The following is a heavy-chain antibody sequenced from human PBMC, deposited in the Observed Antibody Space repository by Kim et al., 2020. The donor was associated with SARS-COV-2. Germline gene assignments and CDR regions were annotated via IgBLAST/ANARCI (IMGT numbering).Heavy chain of an antibody. V-gene: IGHV1-18*04. CDR3: VRGSFEAYEYICDWSRNDPSGYTDMDV. J-gene: IGHJ6*02. Sequence: ASVKVSCKASGYRFANYGINWVRQAPRQGLEWMGWISGRSGNTIYSQKFQGRLTITADTSTSTAYVEMRSLRSDDTALSYCVRGSFEAYEYICDWSRNDPSGYTDMDVWGQGTTVTVSS. D-gene: IGHD2-21*02. CDR1: GYRFANYG. CDR2: ISGRSGNT.